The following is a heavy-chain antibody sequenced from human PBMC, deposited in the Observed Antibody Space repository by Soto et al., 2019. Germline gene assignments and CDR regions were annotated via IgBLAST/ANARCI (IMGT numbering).Heavy chain of an antibody. CDR3: ARDGAWGNAFDI. CDR2: ISYDGSNK. J-gene: IGHJ3*02. D-gene: IGHD7-27*01. Sequence: QVQLVESGGGVVQPGRSLRLSCAASGFTFSSYAMHWVRQAPGKGLEWVAVISYDGSNKYYADYVKGRFTISRDNSKNTLYRQMNSLRAEDAAVYYCARDGAWGNAFDIWGQGTMVTVSS. V-gene: IGHV3-30-3*01. CDR1: GFTFSSYA.